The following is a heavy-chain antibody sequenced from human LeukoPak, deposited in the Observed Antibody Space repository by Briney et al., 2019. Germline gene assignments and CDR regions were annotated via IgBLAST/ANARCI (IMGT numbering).Heavy chain of an antibody. V-gene: IGHV4-59*08. CDR3: ARHRMGRYYGSGSYYPGAFDI. CDR1: GGSISSYY. J-gene: IGHJ3*02. Sequence: ETLSLTCTVSGGSISSYYWSWIRQPPGKGLEWIGYIYYSGSTNYNPSLKSRVTISVDTSKNQFSLKLSSVTAADTAVYYCARHRMGRYYGSGSYYPGAFDIWGQGTMVTVSS. D-gene: IGHD3-10*01. CDR2: IYYSGST.